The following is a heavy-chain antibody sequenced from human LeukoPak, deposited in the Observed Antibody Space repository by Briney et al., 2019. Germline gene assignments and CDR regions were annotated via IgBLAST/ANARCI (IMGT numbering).Heavy chain of an antibody. V-gene: IGHV4-61*02. Sequence: PSETLSLTCTVSGGSISSSSYYWSWIRQPAGKGLEWIGRIYISGSTNYNPSLKSRVTMSVDTSKNQFSLKLSSVTAADTAVYYCARDLRYYDSSGKAYYYFMDVWGKGTTVTVSS. CDR3: ARDLRYYDSSGKAYYYFMDV. J-gene: IGHJ6*03. D-gene: IGHD3-22*01. CDR2: IYISGST. CDR1: GGSISSSSYY.